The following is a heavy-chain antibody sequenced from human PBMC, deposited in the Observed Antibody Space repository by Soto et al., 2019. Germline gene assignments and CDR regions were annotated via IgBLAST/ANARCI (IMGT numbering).Heavy chain of an antibody. J-gene: IGHJ4*02. CDR3: ARTAPMDAGDKYYYDF. CDR1: GGTFSTFG. Sequence: VKVSCKTSGGTFSTFGISWVRQAPGQGLEWMGGIIPFFGTAEYSQKFEDRITITADESTNTVYMDLRSLTSEDTAIYYCARTAPMDAGDKYYYDFWGQGALVTVSS. CDR2: IIPFFGTA. D-gene: IGHD3-16*01. V-gene: IGHV1-69*13.